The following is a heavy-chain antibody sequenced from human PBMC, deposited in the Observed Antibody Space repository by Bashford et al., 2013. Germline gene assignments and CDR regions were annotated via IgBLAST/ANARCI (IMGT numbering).Heavy chain of an antibody. CDR3: AKGGLTGSPKLYWFDL. CDR1: ISLAERY. V-gene: IGHV1-2*02. Sequence: VASVKVSWQGLGISLAERYLHWLRQAPGRGPEWMGWISPYNGDTNYAQKFQGRVTVTRDTSINTVYLELRRLTSDDTAMYYCAKGGLTGSPKLYWFDLWGQGSQVTVSS. D-gene: IGHD1-20*01. CDR2: ISPYNGDT. J-gene: IGHJ5*02.